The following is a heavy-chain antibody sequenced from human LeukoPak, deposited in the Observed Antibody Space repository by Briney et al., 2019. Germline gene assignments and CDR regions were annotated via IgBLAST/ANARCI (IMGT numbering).Heavy chain of an antibody. D-gene: IGHD1-26*01. J-gene: IGHJ3*02. CDR1: GYTFTGYY. V-gene: IGHV1-46*01. Sequence: SVKVSCKASGYTFTGYYMHWVRQAPGQGLEWMGIINPSGGSPSYAQKIQGRVTMTRDTSTSTVYMELSSLRSEDTAVYYCARVSVGATYFRAFDIWGQGTMVTVSS. CDR2: INPSGGSP. CDR3: ARVSVGATYFRAFDI.